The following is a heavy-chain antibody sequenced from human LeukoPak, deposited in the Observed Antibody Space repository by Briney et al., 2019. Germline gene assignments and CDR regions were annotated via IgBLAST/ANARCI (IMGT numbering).Heavy chain of an antibody. D-gene: IGHD5-24*01. Sequence: PGGSLRLSRAASGFTFSSYWMSWVRQAPGKGLEWVANIKQDGSEKYYVDSVKGRFTISRDNAKNSLYLQMNSLRAEDTAVYYCARDGKVEMFDYWGQGTLVTVSS. V-gene: IGHV3-7*01. J-gene: IGHJ4*02. CDR2: IKQDGSEK. CDR1: GFTFSSYW. CDR3: ARDGKVEMFDY.